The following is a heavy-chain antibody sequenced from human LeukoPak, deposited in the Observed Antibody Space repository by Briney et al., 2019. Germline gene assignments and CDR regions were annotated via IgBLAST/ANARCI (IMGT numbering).Heavy chain of an antibody. CDR1: GFTFSTYS. V-gene: IGHV3-48*04. CDR2: ISSSSSTI. J-gene: IGHJ4*02. CDR3: ARAVAGTSLSDFDY. D-gene: IGHD6-19*01. Sequence: GGSLRLSCAASGFTFSTYSMNWVRQAPGKGLEWVSYISSSSSTIYYADSVKGRFTISRDNAKNSLYLQMNSLRAEDTAVYYCARAVAGTSLSDFDYWGQGTLVTVSS.